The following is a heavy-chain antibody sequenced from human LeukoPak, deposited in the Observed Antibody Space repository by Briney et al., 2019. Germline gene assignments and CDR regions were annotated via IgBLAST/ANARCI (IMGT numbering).Heavy chain of an antibody. CDR1: GFTFSSYA. Sequence: GGSLRLSCAASGFTFSSYAMSWVRQAPGKGLEWVSYISSSGSTIYYADSVKGRFTISRDNAKNSLYLQMNSLRAEDTAVYYCARERTMVRGVKYTYQKWGAFDIWGQGTMVTVSS. V-gene: IGHV3-48*04. D-gene: IGHD3-10*01. J-gene: IGHJ3*02. CDR3: ARERTMVRGVKYTYQKWGAFDI. CDR2: ISSSGSTI.